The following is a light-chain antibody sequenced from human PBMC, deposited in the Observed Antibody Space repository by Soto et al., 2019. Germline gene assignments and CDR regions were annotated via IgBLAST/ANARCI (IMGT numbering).Light chain of an antibody. Sequence: ENVLKQSPGTLSLSTGERATLSCRASQSVSSSYLAWYQQKPGQAPRLLIYGASSRATGIPDRFSGSGSGTDFTLTISRLEPEDFAVYYCQQYGSSPITFGQGTNVDIK. CDR2: GAS. CDR1: QSVSSSY. J-gene: IGKJ1*01. V-gene: IGKV3-20*01. CDR3: QQYGSSPIT.